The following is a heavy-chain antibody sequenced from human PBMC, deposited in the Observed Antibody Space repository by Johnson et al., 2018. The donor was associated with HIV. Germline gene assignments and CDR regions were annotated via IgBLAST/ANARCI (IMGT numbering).Heavy chain of an antibody. CDR1: GFTFSSYA. CDR2: ISYDGGNK. CDR3: AKDIEWELQNDAFDI. V-gene: IGHV3-30*04. D-gene: IGHD1-26*01. J-gene: IGHJ3*02. Sequence: QVLLVESGGGVVQPGRSLRLSCAASGFTFSSYAMHWVRQAPGKGLEWVAVISYDGGNKYYADSVKGRFTISRDNAKNSLYLQMNSLRAEDTALYYCAKDIEWELQNDAFDIWGQGTMVTVSS.